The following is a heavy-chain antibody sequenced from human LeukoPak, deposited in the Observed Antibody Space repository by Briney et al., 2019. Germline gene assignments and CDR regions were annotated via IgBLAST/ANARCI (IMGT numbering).Heavy chain of an antibody. CDR1: GFTFSSYS. CDR2: ISSTSSNT. CDR3: ARVWYYDFWSGYSCLDY. D-gene: IGHD3-3*01. J-gene: IGHJ4*02. Sequence: PGGSPRLSCAAFGFTFSSYSMNWVRQAPGKGLEWVSSISSTSSNTNYADSVKGRFTISRDNAKNSLYLQMNSLRAEDTAVYYCARVWYYDFWSGYSCLDYWGQGTLVTVSS. V-gene: IGHV3-21*01.